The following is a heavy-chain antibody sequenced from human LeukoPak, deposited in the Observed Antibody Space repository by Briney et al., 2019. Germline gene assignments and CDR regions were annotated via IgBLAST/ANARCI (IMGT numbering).Heavy chain of an antibody. V-gene: IGHV3-7*01. CDR3: VGDPGDY. J-gene: IGHJ4*02. CDR1: GFSFSTYW. CDR2: IKHDGAEK. Sequence: GGSLRLSCTASGFSFSTYWMSWVRQAPGKGLEWVAHIKHDGAEKHYVDSVKGRFTISRDNAKNSLYLQMNTLRAEDTAVYYCVGDPGDYWGQGTLVTVSS.